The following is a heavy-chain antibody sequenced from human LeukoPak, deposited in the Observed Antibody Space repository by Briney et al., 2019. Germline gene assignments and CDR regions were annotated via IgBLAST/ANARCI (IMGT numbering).Heavy chain of an antibody. V-gene: IGHV3-48*04. CDR3: AKSAKYYYDSSTHAFDI. CDR1: GFTFSSYS. Sequence: GGSLRLSCAASGFTFSSYSMNWVRQAPGKGLEWVSYISSSSSTIYYADSVKGRFTISRDNAKNSLYLQMNSLRAEDTAVYYCAKSAKYYYDSSTHAFDIWGQGTMVTVSS. D-gene: IGHD3-22*01. CDR2: ISSSSSTI. J-gene: IGHJ3*02.